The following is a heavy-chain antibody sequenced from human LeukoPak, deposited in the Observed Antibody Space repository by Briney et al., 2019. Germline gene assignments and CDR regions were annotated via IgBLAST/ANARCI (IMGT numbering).Heavy chain of an antibody. D-gene: IGHD3-16*01. V-gene: IGHV4-61*02. CDR2: IYTSGST. CDR1: GGSISSGSYY. CDR3: ARGGGPNYYYMDV. Sequence: SETLSLTCTVSGGSISSGSYYWSWIRQPAGTGLEWIGRIYTSGSTNYNPSLKSRVTISVDTSKNQFSLKLSSVTAADTAVYYCARGGGPNYYYMDVWGKGTTVTVSS. J-gene: IGHJ6*03.